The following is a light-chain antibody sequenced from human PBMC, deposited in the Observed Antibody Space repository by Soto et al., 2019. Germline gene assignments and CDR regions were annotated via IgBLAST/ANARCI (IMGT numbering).Light chain of an antibody. CDR2: GAS. Sequence: DIQITQSPASVSASVVDRVTLTCLASQGISNWLAWYRQKPGKAPKLLIYGASTLQSGVPSRFSGSGSGTDFTLTISSLQPEDFATYYCQQANSFPITFGQGTRLEIK. J-gene: IGKJ5*01. CDR3: QQANSFPIT. V-gene: IGKV1-12*01. CDR1: QGISNW.